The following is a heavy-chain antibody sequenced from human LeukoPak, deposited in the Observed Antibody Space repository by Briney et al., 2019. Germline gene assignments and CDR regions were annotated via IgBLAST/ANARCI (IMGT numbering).Heavy chain of an antibody. Sequence: PSETLSLTCTVSGGSVSSSSHYWGWIRQTPGKGLEWIGYIHYTDSTYYSSSLKSRVTISIGTSKNHFSLNLSSVTAADTAVYYCAGVITMVGGVVIGDTFDIWGQGTMVTVSS. V-gene: IGHV4-39*07. CDR2: IHYTDST. J-gene: IGHJ3*02. D-gene: IGHD3-10*01. CDR1: GGSVSSSSHY. CDR3: AGVITMVGGVVIGDTFDI.